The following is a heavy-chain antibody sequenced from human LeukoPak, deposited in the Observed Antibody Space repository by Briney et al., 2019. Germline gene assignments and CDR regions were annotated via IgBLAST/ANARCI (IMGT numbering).Heavy chain of an antibody. CDR1: GFIFSTYA. CDR3: VKGQEVVYAPTFDY. CDR2: LGISGIST. D-gene: IGHD2-8*02. V-gene: IGHV3-64D*06. Sequence: GGSLRLSCAASGFIFSTYAMHWVRQAPGKGLQYVASLGISGISTYYAESVQGRFTISRDNSKNTLYLQMSSVRAEDTAVYYCVKGQEVVYAPTFDYWGQGTLVTVSS. J-gene: IGHJ4*02.